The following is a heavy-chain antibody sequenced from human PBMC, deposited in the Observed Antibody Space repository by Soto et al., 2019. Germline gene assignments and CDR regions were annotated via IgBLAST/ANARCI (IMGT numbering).Heavy chain of an antibody. CDR2: ISWNSGTI. D-gene: IGHD2-15*01. Sequence: EVQLVESGGGLVQPGRSLRLSCAASGFSFDEYAMHWVRQAPEKGLEWVSGISWNSGTIGYADSVKGRFTVSRDNAKNSLYLQKNSLRAEDTALYYCAKVHCSGGTCYSDYYYMDVWGKGTTVTVSS. CDR3: AKVHCSGGTCYSDYYYMDV. V-gene: IGHV3-9*01. J-gene: IGHJ6*03. CDR1: GFSFDEYA.